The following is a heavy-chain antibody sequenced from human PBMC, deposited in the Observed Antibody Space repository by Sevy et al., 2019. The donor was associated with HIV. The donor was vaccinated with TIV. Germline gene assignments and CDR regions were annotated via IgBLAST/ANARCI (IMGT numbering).Heavy chain of an antibody. V-gene: IGHV3-7*03. CDR3: ARDLEGPIRFWYYYYMDV. Sequence: GGSLRLSCAASGFTFSNYWMSWVRQASGKGLEWVANIKEDGSEQYYVDSVQGGFTISRDNAKNSLSLQMSSLRAEDTAVYYCARDLEGPIRFWYYYYMDVWGKGTTVTVSS. D-gene: IGHD3-3*01. J-gene: IGHJ6*03. CDR2: IKEDGSEQ. CDR1: GFTFSNYW.